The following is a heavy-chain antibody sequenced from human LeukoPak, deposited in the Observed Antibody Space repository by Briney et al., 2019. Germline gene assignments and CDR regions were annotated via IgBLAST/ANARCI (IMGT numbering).Heavy chain of an antibody. Sequence: PGGPLRLSCATSGFIFSSFTMNWVRQAPGRGLEWVSSINSGSNSIYYADSVTGRFTISRDNAKNSLYLQMNSLRAEDTAVYYCTRGSYGDYGYWGQGALVTVSS. J-gene: IGHJ4*02. D-gene: IGHD4-17*01. CDR1: GFIFSSFT. CDR3: TRGSYGDYGY. V-gene: IGHV3-21*01. CDR2: INSGSNSI.